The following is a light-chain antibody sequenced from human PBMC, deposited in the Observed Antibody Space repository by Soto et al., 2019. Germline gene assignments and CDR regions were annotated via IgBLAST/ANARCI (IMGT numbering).Light chain of an antibody. Sequence: ETVMTQSPATLSVSLGERATLSCRASQSVNSNLAWYQQKPGQPPRLLIYGPSIRATGVPARFSGSAAGTDFTLTISSLQPEDFAVYFCQQYKNWPPVTFGGGTKVEIK. CDR2: GPS. CDR3: QQYKNWPPVT. J-gene: IGKJ4*01. CDR1: QSVNSN. V-gene: IGKV3-15*01.